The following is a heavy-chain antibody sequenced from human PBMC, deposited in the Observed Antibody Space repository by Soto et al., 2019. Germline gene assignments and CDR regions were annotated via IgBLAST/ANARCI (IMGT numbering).Heavy chain of an antibody. V-gene: IGHV1-18*01. Sequence: QVQLVQSGAEVKKPGASVKVSCKASGYTFNSYGISWVRQAPGQGLEWMGWISAYNGNTNYAQKLQGRVTMTTDTSTRKGYMELRSLRSDDTAVYYCARDPPRGYYDSPYFDYWGQGTLVTVSS. J-gene: IGHJ4*02. CDR2: ISAYNGNT. D-gene: IGHD3-22*01. CDR3: ARDPPRGYYDSPYFDY. CDR1: GYTFNSYG.